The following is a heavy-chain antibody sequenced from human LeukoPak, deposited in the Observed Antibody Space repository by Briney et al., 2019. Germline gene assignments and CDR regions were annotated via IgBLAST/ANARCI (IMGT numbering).Heavy chain of an antibody. CDR3: ARAVVSGWYSDYYFDY. D-gene: IGHD6-19*01. J-gene: IGHJ4*02. CDR1: GYSISSGYY. Sequence: PSETLSLTCAVSGYSISSGYYWGWIRQPPGKGLEWIGSIYHSGSTYYNPSLKSRVTISVDTSKNQFSLKLSSVTAADTAVYYCARAVVSGWYSDYYFDYWGQGTLVTVSS. CDR2: IYHSGST. V-gene: IGHV4-38-2*01.